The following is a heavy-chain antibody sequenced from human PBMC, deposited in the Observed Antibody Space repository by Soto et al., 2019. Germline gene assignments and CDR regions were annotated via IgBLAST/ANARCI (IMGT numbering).Heavy chain of an antibody. CDR2: IYYSGST. CDR1: VGSISSYY. V-gene: IGHV4-59*01. J-gene: IGHJ5*02. Sequence: LXLTCTVSVGSISSYYWSWIRQPPGKGLEWIGYIYYSGSTNYNPSLKSRVTISVDTSKNQFSLKLSSVTAADTAVYYCARVLLRWQDNWFDPWGQGTLVTVSS. CDR3: ARVLLRWQDNWFDP. D-gene: IGHD4-17*01.